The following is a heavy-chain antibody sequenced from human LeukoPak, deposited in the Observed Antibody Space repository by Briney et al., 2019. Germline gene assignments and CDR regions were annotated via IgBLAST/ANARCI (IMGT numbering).Heavy chain of an antibody. CDR2: INHSGST. Sequence: SETLSLTCTVSGGSISSYYWSWIRQPPGKGPEWIGEINHSGSTNYNPSLKSRVTISVDTSKNQFSLKLSSVTAADTAVYYCARLNPYSSSLYYYYMDVWGKGTTVTISS. D-gene: IGHD6-13*01. J-gene: IGHJ6*03. V-gene: IGHV4-34*01. CDR3: ARLNPYSSSLYYYYMDV. CDR1: GGSISSYY.